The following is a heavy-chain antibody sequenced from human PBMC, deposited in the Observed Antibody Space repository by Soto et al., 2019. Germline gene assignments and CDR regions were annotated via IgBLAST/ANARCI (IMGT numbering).Heavy chain of an antibody. CDR3: VRLNRDYYYYGMDV. J-gene: IGHJ6*02. CDR2: IDHNGIT. CDR1: GDSISNSKW. Sequence: SETLSLTCAVSGDSISNSKWWTWFRQTPGKGLGWIGKIDHNGITNYNPSLESRVTILKDNSKNQLSLKLSSVTGADSAVYYCVRLNRDYYYYGMDVWGQGATVTVSS. V-gene: IGHV4-4*02.